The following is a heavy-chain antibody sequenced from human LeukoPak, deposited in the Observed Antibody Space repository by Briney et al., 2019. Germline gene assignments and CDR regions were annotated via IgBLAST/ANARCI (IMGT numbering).Heavy chain of an antibody. J-gene: IGHJ4*02. CDR1: GFTFSSYA. Sequence: PGGSLRLSCAASGFTFSSYAMSWVRQAPGKGLEWVSAISGSGGSTYYADSVKGRFTISRDNSKNTLYLQMNSLRAEDTAVYYCAKSTIGILNSSGWWDELYFDYWGQGTLVTASS. D-gene: IGHD6-19*01. V-gene: IGHV3-23*01. CDR2: ISGSGGST. CDR3: AKSTIGILNSSGWWDELYFDY.